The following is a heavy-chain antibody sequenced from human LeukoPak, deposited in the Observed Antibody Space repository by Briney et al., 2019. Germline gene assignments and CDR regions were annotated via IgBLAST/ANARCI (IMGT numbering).Heavy chain of an antibody. V-gene: IGHV4-59*08. CDR3: ARMLSYYDSSGHFPYGMDV. D-gene: IGHD3-22*01. Sequence: PSETLSLTCTVSGGSISSYYWSWIRQPPGKRLEWIGYIYYSGSTNYNPSLKSRITISVDTSKNQFSLKLSSVTAADTAVYYCARMLSYYDSSGHFPYGMDVWGQGTTVTVSS. CDR2: IYYSGST. J-gene: IGHJ6*02. CDR1: GGSISSYY.